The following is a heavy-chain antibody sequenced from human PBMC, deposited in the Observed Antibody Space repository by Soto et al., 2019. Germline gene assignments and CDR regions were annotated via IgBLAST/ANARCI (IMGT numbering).Heavy chain of an antibody. J-gene: IGHJ3*02. CDR2: ISYDGSNK. Sequence: QVQLVESGGGVVQPGMSLRLSCAAFGFTFSSYGMHWVRQAPGKGLEWVAVISYDGSNKDYADSVKGRFTISRDNSKNTLYLEMNSLRAEDTAVYYCAKGRGYNSWPHAFDIWGQGTMVTVSS. D-gene: IGHD5-18*01. CDR1: GFTFSSYG. CDR3: AKGRGYNSWPHAFDI. V-gene: IGHV3-30*18.